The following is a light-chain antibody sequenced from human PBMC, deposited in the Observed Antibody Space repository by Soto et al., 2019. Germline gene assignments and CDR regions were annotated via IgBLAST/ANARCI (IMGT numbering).Light chain of an antibody. V-gene: IGKV3-11*01. CDR1: QSISYY. Sequence: EIVLTQSPATLSLSPGERATLSCRASQSISYYLAWYQQKPGQAPRLLIYDASNRATGIPARFSGSGSGTDFTLTISSLEPEDCAVYYCQQRSNWPPLTFGGGTKVEIK. CDR2: DAS. J-gene: IGKJ4*01. CDR3: QQRSNWPPLT.